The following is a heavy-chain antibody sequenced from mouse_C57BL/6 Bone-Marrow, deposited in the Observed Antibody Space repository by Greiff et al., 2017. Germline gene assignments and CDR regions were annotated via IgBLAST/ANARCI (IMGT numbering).Heavy chain of an antibody. CDR2: INPSSGYT. V-gene: IGHV1-4*01. J-gene: IGHJ3*01. Sequence: VQLQQSGAELARPGASVKMSCKASGYTFTSYTMHWVKQRPGQGLEWIGYINPSSGYTKYNQKFKNKATLTADKYSSTAYMQLSSLTSEDAAVYYCARGGSLFAYWGQGTLVTVSA. CDR1: GYTFTSYT. CDR3: ARGGSLFAY.